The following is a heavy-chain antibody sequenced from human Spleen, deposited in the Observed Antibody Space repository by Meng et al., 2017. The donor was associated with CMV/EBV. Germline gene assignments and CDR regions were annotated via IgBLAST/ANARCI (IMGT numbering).Heavy chain of an antibody. CDR3: ARVIRLWSGFRYYYGMDV. V-gene: IGHV1-18*01. CDR2: ISAYNGNT. D-gene: IGHD3-3*01. J-gene: IGHJ6*02. CDR1: GYIFTSYG. Sequence: ASVKVSCKSSGYIFTSYGITWVRQAPGQGLEWMGWISAYNGNTNYAQKLQGRVTMTTDTSTSTAYMELRSLRSDDTAVYYCARVIRLWSGFRYYYGMDVWGQGTTVTVSS.